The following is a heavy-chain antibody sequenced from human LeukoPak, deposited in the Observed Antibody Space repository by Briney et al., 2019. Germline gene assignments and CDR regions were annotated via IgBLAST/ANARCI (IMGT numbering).Heavy chain of an antibody. J-gene: IGHJ4*02. V-gene: IGHV3-23*01. Sequence: PGGSLRLSCAASGFTFINAWMTWVRQAPGKGLEWVSAISGSGGSTYHADSVKGRFTISRDNSKNTLYLQMNSLRAEDTAVYYCAKDRRSNGDWGQGTLVTVSS. CDR1: GFTFINAW. CDR2: ISGSGGST. CDR3: AKDRRSNGD. D-gene: IGHD4-17*01.